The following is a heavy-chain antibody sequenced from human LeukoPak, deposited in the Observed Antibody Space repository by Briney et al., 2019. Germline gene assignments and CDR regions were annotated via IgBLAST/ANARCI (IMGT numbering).Heavy chain of an antibody. Sequence: PGGSLRLSCVASGLTFDDYGMSWVRQAPGKGLEWVSGINWNGGTTTYADSVKGRFTLSRDDAKNSLYLQMNSLRVEDTAFYYCARNSGANVYTYSFQYWGRGTLVTVSS. CDR1: GLTFDDYG. D-gene: IGHD1-26*01. V-gene: IGHV3-20*04. CDR2: INWNGGTT. J-gene: IGHJ4*02. CDR3: ARNSGANVYTYSFQY.